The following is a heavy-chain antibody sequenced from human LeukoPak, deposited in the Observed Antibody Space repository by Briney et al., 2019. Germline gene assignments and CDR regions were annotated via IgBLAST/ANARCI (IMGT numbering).Heavy chain of an antibody. Sequence: SETLSLTCAVYGGSFSGYYWSWIRQPPGKGLEWIGEINHSGSTNYNPSLKSRVTISVDTSKNQFSLKLSSVTAADTAVYYCARGDTADLFGWFDPWGQGTLVTVSS. V-gene: IGHV4-34*01. D-gene: IGHD5-18*01. J-gene: IGHJ5*02. CDR2: INHSGST. CDR1: GGSFSGYY. CDR3: ARGDTADLFGWFDP.